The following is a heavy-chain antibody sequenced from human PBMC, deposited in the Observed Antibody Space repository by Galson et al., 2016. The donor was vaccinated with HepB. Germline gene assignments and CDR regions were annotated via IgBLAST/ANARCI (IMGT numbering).Heavy chain of an antibody. V-gene: IGHV3-15*01. CDR2: IKSKTDGGTT. J-gene: IGHJ6*02. D-gene: IGHD6-13*01. CDR1: GFTFSAAW. CDR3: TTETTCSSCPGYYYYGMDV. Sequence: SLRLSCAASGFTFSAAWMSWVRQAPGKGLEWVGRIKSKTDGGTTDYAAPVKGRFTISRDDSKYTLYLEMNSLKTEDTAVYYCTTETTCSSCPGYYYYGMDVWGQGTTVTVSS.